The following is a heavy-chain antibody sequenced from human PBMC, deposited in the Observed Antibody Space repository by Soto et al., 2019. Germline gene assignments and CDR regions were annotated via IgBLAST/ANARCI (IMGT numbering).Heavy chain of an antibody. CDR2: IYYSGST. Sequence: SETLSLTCTVSGGSISSGDYYWSWIRQPPGKGLEWIGYIYYSGSTYYNPSLKSRVTISVDTSKNQFSLKLSSVTAADTAVYYXARDPIVVVTHYYGMDVWGQGTTITVSS. CDR3: ARDPIVVVTHYYGMDV. D-gene: IGHD2-21*02. V-gene: IGHV4-30-4*01. J-gene: IGHJ6*02. CDR1: GGSISSGDYY.